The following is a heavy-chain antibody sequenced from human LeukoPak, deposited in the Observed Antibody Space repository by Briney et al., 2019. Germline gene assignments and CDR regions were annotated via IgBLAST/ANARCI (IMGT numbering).Heavy chain of an antibody. CDR3: ARKLVPAAMASGYYYYYMDV. Sequence: PGGSLRLSCAASGFTFNTYPMHWVRQAPGEGLEWVAVISYHEINKYYADSVKGRFTISRDNSQNTLYLQMDSLRLEDTAVYYCARKLVPAAMASGYYYYYMDVWGKGTTVTVSS. CDR1: GFTFNTYP. J-gene: IGHJ6*03. D-gene: IGHD2-2*01. CDR2: ISYHEINK. V-gene: IGHV3-30-3*01.